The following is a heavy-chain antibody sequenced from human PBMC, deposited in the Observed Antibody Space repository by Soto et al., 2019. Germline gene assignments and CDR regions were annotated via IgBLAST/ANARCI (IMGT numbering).Heavy chain of an antibody. J-gene: IGHJ5*02. CDR3: AREWLLNWFDP. CDR1: CGSISSSSYY. Sequence: ASETLSLTCTVSCGSISSSSYYWGWIRQPPGKGLEWIGSIYYSGSTYYNPSLKSRVTISVDTSKNQFSLKLSSVTAADTAVYYCAREWLLNWFDPWGQGTLVTVSS. CDR2: IYYSGST. D-gene: IGHD3-22*01. V-gene: IGHV4-39*02.